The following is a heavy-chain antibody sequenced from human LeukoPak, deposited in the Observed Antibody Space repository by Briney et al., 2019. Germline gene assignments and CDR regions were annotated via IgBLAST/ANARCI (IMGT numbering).Heavy chain of an antibody. CDR1: EFTFSSYN. V-gene: IGHV3-21*01. D-gene: IGHD2-2*01. CDR2: INPVSSHI. J-gene: IGHJ4*02. Sequence: GGSLRLSCAASEFTFSSYNMDWVRQAPGKGLEWVSSINPVSSHIYYAASMKGRFTISRDNAKNLVHLQMDSLRVEDMAVYYCVRGGLQYQRVDLLDSWGQGILVAVSS. CDR3: VRGGLQYQRVDLLDS.